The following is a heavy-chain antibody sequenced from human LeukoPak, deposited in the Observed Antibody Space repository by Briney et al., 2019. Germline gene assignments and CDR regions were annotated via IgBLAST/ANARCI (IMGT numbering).Heavy chain of an antibody. V-gene: IGHV3-53*01. CDR2: IYTGGNT. Sequence: GGSLRLSCAASGFSVASNYLSSVRQAPRKGLEWVWTIYTGGNTYYAASVKGRFTISRDFSKNTVFLHMNSLRAEDTAMYYCARGDDSGYYDYFDYWGQGALVTVSS. CDR1: GFSVASNY. J-gene: IGHJ4*02. D-gene: IGHD3-22*01. CDR3: ARGDDSGYYDYFDY.